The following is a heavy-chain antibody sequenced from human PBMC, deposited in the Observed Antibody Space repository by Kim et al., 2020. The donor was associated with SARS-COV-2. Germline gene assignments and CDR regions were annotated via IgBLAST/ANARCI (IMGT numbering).Heavy chain of an antibody. CDR2: INPSDGST. CDR1: GYTFTTYY. J-gene: IGHJ4*02. CDR3: ASNRRGSVYTVFDF. Sequence: ASVKVSCKASGYTFTTYYLHWVRQAPGQGLELMGMINPSDGSTSYAQRFHGRVTMTRDTSTTTVYMELSSLTSEDTAVYYCASNRRGSVYTVFDFWGQGTLVTVSS. V-gene: IGHV1-46*01. D-gene: IGHD3-22*01.